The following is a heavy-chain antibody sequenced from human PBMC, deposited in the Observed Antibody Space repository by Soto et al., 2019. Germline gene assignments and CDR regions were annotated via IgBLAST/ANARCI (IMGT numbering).Heavy chain of an antibody. V-gene: IGHV4-39*01. Sequence: SETLSLTCTVSGGSISSSSYYWGWIRQPPGKGLEWIGSIYYSGSTYYNPSLKSRVTISVDTSKNQFSLKLSSVTAADTAVYYCASTSHGRYYYYGMDVWGQGTTVTVSS. J-gene: IGHJ6*02. CDR3: ASTSHGRYYYYGMDV. CDR2: IYYSGST. D-gene: IGHD2-2*01. CDR1: GGSISSSSYY.